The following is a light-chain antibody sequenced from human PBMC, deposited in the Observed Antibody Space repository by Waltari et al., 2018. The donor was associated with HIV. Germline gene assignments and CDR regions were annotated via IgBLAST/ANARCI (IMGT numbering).Light chain of an antibody. Sequence: DIQMTQSPSSLSASVGDRVTITCQASQDISNYFNWYQQKPGKVPKLLLNDATNLESGVPSRFSGSGSGTDFTFTISSLQPEDIAKYYCQQWGTFGPGTKVDIK. CDR1: QDISNY. V-gene: IGKV1-33*01. CDR3: QQWGT. J-gene: IGKJ3*01. CDR2: DAT.